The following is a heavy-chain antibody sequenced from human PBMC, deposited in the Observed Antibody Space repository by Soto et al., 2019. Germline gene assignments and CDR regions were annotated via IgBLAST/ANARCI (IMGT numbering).Heavy chain of an antibody. CDR1: GGSLSNYG. Sequence: QVQLVQSGAEVKKPGSSVKVSCKASGGSLSNYGISWVRQAPGQGLEWMGGIIPAFGTANYAQKFQGRVPITADESTNIVYMDVTSLRSEDTAVYYCARGDATKIVVTTYYAMDVWGQGTTVTVSS. J-gene: IGHJ6*02. V-gene: IGHV1-69*12. CDR2: IIPAFGTA. CDR3: ARGDATKIVVTTYYAMDV. D-gene: IGHD4-17*01.